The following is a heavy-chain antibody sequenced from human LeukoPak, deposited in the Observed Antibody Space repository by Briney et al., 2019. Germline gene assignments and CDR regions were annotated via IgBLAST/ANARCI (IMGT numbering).Heavy chain of an antibody. D-gene: IGHD3-10*01. CDR2: INHSGST. Sequence: PSETLSLTCAVYGGSFSGYYWSWIRQPPGKGLEWIGEINHSGSTNYNPSLKSRVTISVDTSKNQFSLKLSSVTAADTAVYYCARVRYYGSGSIPRSFDYWGQGTLVPVSS. CDR3: ARVRYYGSGSIPRSFDY. V-gene: IGHV4-34*01. CDR1: GGSFSGYY. J-gene: IGHJ4*02.